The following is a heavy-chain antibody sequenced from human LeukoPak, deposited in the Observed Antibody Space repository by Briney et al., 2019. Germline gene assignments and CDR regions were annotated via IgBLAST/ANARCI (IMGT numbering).Heavy chain of an antibody. CDR1: GFTFSSYG. CDR3: AKATGYLL. V-gene: IGHV3-23*01. J-gene: IGHJ4*02. Sequence: GGSLRLSCAASGFTFSSYGMSWVRQAPGKGLEWVSAISNSDGSTYYADSVKGRFSISRDNSENTLYLQMNSLRAEDTAVYYCAKATGYLLWGQGTLVTVSS. D-gene: IGHD1-14*01. CDR2: ISNSDGST.